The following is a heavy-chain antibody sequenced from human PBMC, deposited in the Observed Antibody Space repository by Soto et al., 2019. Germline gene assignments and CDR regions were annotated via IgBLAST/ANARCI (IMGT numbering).Heavy chain of an antibody. CDR3: ATSHYNFWSGYDLAYFDY. J-gene: IGHJ4*02. Sequence: QVHLQQWGAGLLKPSETLSLTCAVYGVSFTGYYWSWIRQPPGKGLEWIGEINHSGSTDYNPSVKSRVTISVDTYKKQFSLKLSSVTAADTALSYCATSHYNFWSGYDLAYFDYWGQGTLVTVSS. CDR2: INHSGST. CDR1: GVSFTGYY. D-gene: IGHD3-3*01. V-gene: IGHV4-34*01.